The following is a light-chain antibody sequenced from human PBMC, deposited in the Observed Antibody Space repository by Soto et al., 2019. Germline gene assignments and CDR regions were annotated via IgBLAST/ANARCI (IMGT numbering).Light chain of an antibody. CDR3: QQYNSQST. J-gene: IGKJ1*01. CDR2: TAS. Sequence: DIQMTQSPSTLSASVGASVTITCRASQSISSWLAWYQQKPGKAPKIRIYTASNLESGVPSRLRGSGSGTEFTLTITSMQPDDFATYYCQQYNSQSTFGQGTKVDIK. CDR1: QSISSW. V-gene: IGKV1-5*03.